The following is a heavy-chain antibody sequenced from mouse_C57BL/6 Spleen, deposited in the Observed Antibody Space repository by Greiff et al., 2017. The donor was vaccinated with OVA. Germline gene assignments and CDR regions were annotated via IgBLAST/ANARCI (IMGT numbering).Heavy chain of an antibody. CDR1: GYTFTSYW. Sequence: QVQLKQPGAELVKPGASVKVSCKASGYTFTSYWMHWVKQRPGQGLEWIGRIHPSDSDTNYNQKFKGKATLTVDKSSSTAYMQLSSLTSEDSAVYYCAIYYGNYEYYFDYWGQGTTLTVSS. CDR3: AIYYGNYEYYFDY. J-gene: IGHJ2*01. V-gene: IGHV1-74*01. D-gene: IGHD2-1*01. CDR2: IHPSDSDT.